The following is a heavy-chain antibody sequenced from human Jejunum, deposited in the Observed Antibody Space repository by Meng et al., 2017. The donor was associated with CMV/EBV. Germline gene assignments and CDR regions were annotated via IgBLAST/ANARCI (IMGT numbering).Heavy chain of an antibody. J-gene: IGHJ4*02. V-gene: IGHV5-51*01. Sequence: ISCQASGYTFTRYWIAWVRQMPGKGLEWMGIIYPGDSDTTYSPSFQGQVTISDDKSISTAYLQWSSLKASDTAMYYCARRYSGNYFDYWGQGTLVTVSS. CDR2: IYPGDSDT. CDR1: GYTFTRYW. CDR3: ARRYSGNYFDY. D-gene: IGHD1-26*01.